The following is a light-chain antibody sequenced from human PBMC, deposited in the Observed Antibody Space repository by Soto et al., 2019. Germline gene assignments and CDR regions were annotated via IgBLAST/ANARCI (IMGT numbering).Light chain of an antibody. Sequence: QSALTQPPSASGSPGQSVTISSPGTSSELGGYKDVSWYQHHPGKAPKLMIFEVIKRPSGVPDRFSGSKSGNTASLTVSGLQAEDEADYYCSSYAGINNLGVFGTGTKVTVL. CDR1: SSELGGYKD. CDR2: EVI. V-gene: IGLV2-8*01. J-gene: IGLJ1*01. CDR3: SSYAGINNLGV.